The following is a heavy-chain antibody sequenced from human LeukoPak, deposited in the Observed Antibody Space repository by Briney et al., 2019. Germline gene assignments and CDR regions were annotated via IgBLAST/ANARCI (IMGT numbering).Heavy chain of an antibody. CDR1: GYTFTGYY. CDR2: INPNSGGT. Sequence: ASVKVSCKASGYTFTGYYMHWVRQAPGQGLEWMGWINPNSGGTNYAQKFQGRVTMTRDTSISTAYMELSRLRSDDTAVYYCARDLGSGWYAFDYWGRGTLVTVSS. CDR3: ARDLGSGWYAFDY. V-gene: IGHV1-2*02. D-gene: IGHD6-19*01. J-gene: IGHJ4*02.